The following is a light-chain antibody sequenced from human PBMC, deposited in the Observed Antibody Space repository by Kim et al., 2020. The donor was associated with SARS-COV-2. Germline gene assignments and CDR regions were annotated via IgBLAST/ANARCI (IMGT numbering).Light chain of an antibody. J-gene: IGKJ1*01. CDR2: AAS. Sequence: SVGERVTITCRASQSISSYLNWYQQKPGKAPKLLIYAASSLQSGVPSRFSGSGSGTDFTLTISSLQPEDFATYYCQQSSSTPPWTFGQGTKVDIK. CDR3: QQSSSTPPWT. V-gene: IGKV1-39*01. CDR1: QSISSY.